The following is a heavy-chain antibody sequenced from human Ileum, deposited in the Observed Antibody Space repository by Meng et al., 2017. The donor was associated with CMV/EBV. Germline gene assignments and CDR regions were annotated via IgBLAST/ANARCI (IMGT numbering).Heavy chain of an antibody. V-gene: IGHV1-2*02. CDR1: GYTFTGYY. CDR3: ARGIRVGDTGWHFEH. CDR2: INPNSGGT. Sequence: QVQLVQSGPEVKKSGASLSVSCKASGYTFTGYYIHWVRQAPGQGLEWMGYINPNSGGTNFAQNFQGRVTMIRDRSISTAYMELSRLRSDDTAVYFCARGIRVGDTGWHFEHWGQGTLVTVSS. D-gene: IGHD1-26*01. J-gene: IGHJ4*02.